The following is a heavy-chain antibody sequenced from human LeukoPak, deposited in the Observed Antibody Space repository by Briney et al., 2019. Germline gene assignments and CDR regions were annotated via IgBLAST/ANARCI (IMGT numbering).Heavy chain of an antibody. CDR1: GYTFTSYY. V-gene: IGHV1-46*01. CDR2: ISPSGGST. J-gene: IGHJ4*02. CDR3: ARSAFPPLCFGELLFGGYFDY. Sequence: ASVKVSCKASGYTFTSYYMHWVRQAPGQGLEWMGIISPSGGSTSYAQKFQGRVTMTRDTSTSTVYMELSSLRSEDTAVYYCARSAFPPLCFGELLFGGYFDYWGQGTLVTVSS. D-gene: IGHD3-10*01.